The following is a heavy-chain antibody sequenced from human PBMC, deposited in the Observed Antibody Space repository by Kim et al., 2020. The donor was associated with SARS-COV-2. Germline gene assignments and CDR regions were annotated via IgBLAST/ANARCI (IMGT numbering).Heavy chain of an antibody. V-gene: IGHV3-48*03. Sequence: GGSLRLSCAASGFTFSSYEMNWVRQAPGKGLEWVSYISSSGSTIYYADSVKGRFTISRDNAKNSLYLQMNSLRAEDTAVYYCAAEDCSSTSCYVGPNWFDPWGQGTLVTVSS. CDR3: AAEDCSSTSCYVGPNWFDP. CDR2: ISSSGSTI. CDR1: GFTFSSYE. J-gene: IGHJ5*02. D-gene: IGHD2-2*01.